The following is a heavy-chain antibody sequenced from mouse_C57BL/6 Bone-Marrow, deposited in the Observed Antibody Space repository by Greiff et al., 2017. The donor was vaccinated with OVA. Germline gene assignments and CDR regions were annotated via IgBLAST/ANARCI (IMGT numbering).Heavy chain of an antibody. CDR1: GYTFTDYE. D-gene: IGHD2-1*01. J-gene: IGHJ3*01. Sequence: LVESGAELVRPGASVTLSCKASGYTFTDYEMHWVKQTPVHGLEWIGAIDPETGGTAYNQKFKGKAILTADKSSSTAYMELRSLTSEDSAVYYCTRAENYGNYVFAYWGQGTLVTVSA. CDR3: TRAENYGNYVFAY. CDR2: IDPETGGT. V-gene: IGHV1-15*01.